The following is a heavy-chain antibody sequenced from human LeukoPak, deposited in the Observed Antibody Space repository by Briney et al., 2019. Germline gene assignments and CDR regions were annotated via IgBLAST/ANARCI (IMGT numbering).Heavy chain of an antibody. CDR2: ISYDGSNK. D-gene: IGHD2-2*01. CDR1: GFTFSSYA. V-gene: IGHV3-30-3*01. J-gene: IGHJ6*02. Sequence: SGGSLRLSCAASGFTFSSYAMHWVRLAPGKGLEWVAVISYDGSNKYYADSVKGRFTISRDNSKNTLYLQMNSLRAEDTAVYYCARGRNQLLLYYYGMDVWGQGTTVTVSS. CDR3: ARGRNQLLLYYYGMDV.